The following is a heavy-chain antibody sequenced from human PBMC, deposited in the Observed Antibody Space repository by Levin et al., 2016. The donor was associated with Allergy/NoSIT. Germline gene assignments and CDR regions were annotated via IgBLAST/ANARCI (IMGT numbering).Heavy chain of an antibody. CDR3: ATDSSGYHDAFDI. V-gene: IGHV3-66*01. D-gene: IGHD3-22*01. J-gene: IGHJ3*02. CDR2: IYSGGST. Sequence: GESLKISCAASGSDVSRNYWSWVRQAPGKGLEWISIIYSGGSTYYSDSVKGRFTISRDTSKNTVDLQMNSLRVEDTGFFFCATDSSGYHDAFDIWGQGTMVIVSS. CDR1: GSDVSRNY.